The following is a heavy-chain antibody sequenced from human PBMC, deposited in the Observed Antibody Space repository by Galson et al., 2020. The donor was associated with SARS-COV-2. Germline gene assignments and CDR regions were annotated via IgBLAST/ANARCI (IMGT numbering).Heavy chain of an antibody. D-gene: IGHD3-22*01. J-gene: IGHJ4*02. CDR2: IFGDEST. Sequence: GESLKISCEATGLTIGTHYMNWVRRAPGKGLGWVSIIFGDESTSYADSVRGRFTISRDNSKNILYLQMNNLKVEDSAVYYCARAWGYYFDRLCDAGGQGSLVTVAS. V-gene: IGHV3-53*05. CDR1: GLTIGTHY. CDR3: ARAWGYYFDRLCDA.